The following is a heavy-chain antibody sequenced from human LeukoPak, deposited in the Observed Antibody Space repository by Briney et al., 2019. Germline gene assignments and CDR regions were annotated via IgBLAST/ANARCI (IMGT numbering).Heavy chain of an antibody. CDR3: ATAQYSSGWYRSWFVP. J-gene: IGHJ5*02. D-gene: IGHD6-13*01. CDR2: FDPEDGET. Sequence: ASVKVSCKVSGYTLTELSMHWVRQAPGKGLEWMGGFDPEDGETIYAQKFQGRVTMTEDTSTDTAYMELSSLRSEDTAVYYCATAQYSSGWYRSWFVPWGQGTLVTVSS. CDR1: GYTLTELS. V-gene: IGHV1-24*01.